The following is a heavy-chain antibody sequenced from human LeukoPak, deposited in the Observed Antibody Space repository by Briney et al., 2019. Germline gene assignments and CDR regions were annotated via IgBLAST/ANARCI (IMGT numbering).Heavy chain of an antibody. V-gene: IGHV4-34*04. CDR1: GGSFSGYY. CDR3: ARDSPYYDFWSGYLNY. J-gene: IGHJ4*02. Sequence: SETLSLTCAVHGGSFSGYYWSWIRQPPGKGLEWIGEINHSGSTNNNPSLKRRATIPVHTTKNQFSLKLSSVTAADTAVYYCARDSPYYDFWSGYLNYWGEGTLVTVSS. CDR2: INHSGST. D-gene: IGHD3-3*01.